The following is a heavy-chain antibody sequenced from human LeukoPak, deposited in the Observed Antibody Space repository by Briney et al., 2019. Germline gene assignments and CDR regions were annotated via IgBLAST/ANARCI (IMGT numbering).Heavy chain of an antibody. J-gene: IGHJ5*02. CDR3: AKDLSRAVAADWFDP. CDR1: GFTFSNYD. V-gene: IGHV3-23*01. CDR2: ISDSGGST. D-gene: IGHD6-19*01. Sequence: GGFLRLSCAASGFTFSNYDMSWVRQAPGKGLEWVSSISDSGGSTYYADSVKGRFTISRDNSKNTLYLQMTNLRAADTAVYYCAKDLSRAVAADWFDPWDQGSLVTVSS.